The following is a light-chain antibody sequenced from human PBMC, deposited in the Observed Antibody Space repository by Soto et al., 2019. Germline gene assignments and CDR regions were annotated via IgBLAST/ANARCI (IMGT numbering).Light chain of an antibody. J-gene: IGKJ2*01. CDR3: QQYGSSSYT. Sequence: EIVLTQSPGTLSLSPGERATLSCRASQSVSSSYLAWYQQKPGQAPRLLIYDAYSSATGIPDRFSGSRSGTDFTLTTSRLEPEDFAVYYCQQYGSSSYTFGQGTKPEIK. CDR2: DAY. V-gene: IGKV3-20*01. CDR1: QSVSSSY.